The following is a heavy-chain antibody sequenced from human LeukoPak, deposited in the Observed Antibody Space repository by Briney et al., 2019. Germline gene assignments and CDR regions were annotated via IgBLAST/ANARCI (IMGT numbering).Heavy chain of an antibody. D-gene: IGHD3-22*01. CDR1: GYTFTSYY. Sequence: ASVKVSCKASGYTFTSYYMHWVRQAPGQGLEWMGIINPSGGSTSYAQKFQGRVTMTRDTSISTAYMELSRLRSDDTAVYYCARGPYYDSSGYAFDIWGQGTMVTVSS. CDR2: INPSGGST. J-gene: IGHJ3*02. V-gene: IGHV1-46*01. CDR3: ARGPYYDSSGYAFDI.